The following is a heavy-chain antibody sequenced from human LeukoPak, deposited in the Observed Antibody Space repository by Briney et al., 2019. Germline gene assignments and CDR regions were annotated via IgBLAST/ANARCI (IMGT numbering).Heavy chain of an antibody. J-gene: IGHJ2*01. D-gene: IGHD3-10*01. Sequence: SETLSLTCTVSGGSINNGAYYWSWIRQLPGKGLEWLGYIFYPGNTIYNPYLQSRLTILAATSENQFSLKLSSVTAADTAVYFCAREADSLVRGIIVPYWYFDLWGRGTLVIVSS. CDR2: IFYPGNT. CDR1: GGSINNGAYY. V-gene: IGHV4-31*03. CDR3: AREADSLVRGIIVPYWYFDL.